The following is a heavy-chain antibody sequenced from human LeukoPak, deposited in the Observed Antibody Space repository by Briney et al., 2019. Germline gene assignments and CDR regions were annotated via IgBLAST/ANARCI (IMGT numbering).Heavy chain of an antibody. CDR1: GGSFSGYY. V-gene: IGHV4-34*01. CDR3: ARPHSGSYYDYDY. Sequence: SETLSLTCAVYGGSFSGYYWSWIRQPPGKGLEWIGEINHSGSTNHNPSLKSRVTISVDTSKNQFSLKLSSVTAADTAVYYCARPHSGSYYDYDYWGQGTLVTVSS. J-gene: IGHJ4*02. CDR2: INHSGST. D-gene: IGHD1-26*01.